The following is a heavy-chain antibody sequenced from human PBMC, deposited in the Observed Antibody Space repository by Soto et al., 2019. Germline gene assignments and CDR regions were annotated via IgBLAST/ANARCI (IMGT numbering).Heavy chain of an antibody. Sequence: ASVKVSCKASGYTFTSYGISWVRQAPGQGLEWMGWISAYNGNTNYAQKLQGRVTMTTDTSTSTAYMELSSLRSEDTAVYYCAREAACSGGSCYSSDGLFDHWGQGTLVTVSS. V-gene: IGHV1-18*01. CDR3: AREAACSGGSCYSSDGLFDH. D-gene: IGHD2-15*01. J-gene: IGHJ4*02. CDR2: ISAYNGNT. CDR1: GYTFTSYG.